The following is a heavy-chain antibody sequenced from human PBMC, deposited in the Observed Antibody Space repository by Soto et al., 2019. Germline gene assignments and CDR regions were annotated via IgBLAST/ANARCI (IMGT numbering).Heavy chain of an antibody. CDR2: ISAHNGNT. D-gene: IGHD3-10*01. J-gene: IGHJ4*02. CDR3: ARGRYGEY. Sequence: QVHLVQSGAEVKKPGASVKVSCQGSGYAFTTYGITWVRQAPGQGLEWMGWISAHNGNTTYAQKLQGRVTVTRDTSTSTAYMELRRLSYDDTAVYYCARGRYGEYWGQGALVTVSS. V-gene: IGHV1-18*01. CDR1: GYAFTTYG.